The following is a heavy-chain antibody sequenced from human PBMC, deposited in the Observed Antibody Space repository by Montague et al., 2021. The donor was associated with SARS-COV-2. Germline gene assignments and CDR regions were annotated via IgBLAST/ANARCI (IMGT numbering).Heavy chain of an antibody. CDR3: AGRMLRHLGTAD. D-gene: IGHD2/OR15-2a*01. J-gene: IGHJ4*02. CDR2: IYHSGTI. V-gene: IGHV4-4*02. CDR1: GGSISSTNW. Sequence: SETLSLTCAVSGGSISSTNWWTWVRQPPGKGLEWIGEIYHSGTINYNPSLKSRVAISVDESKNHFSLNLTSLTAADTAVYFCAGRMLRHLGTADWGQGTLVTVSS.